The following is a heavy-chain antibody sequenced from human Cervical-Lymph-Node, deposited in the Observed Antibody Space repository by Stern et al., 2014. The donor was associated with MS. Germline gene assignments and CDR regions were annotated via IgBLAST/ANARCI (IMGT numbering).Heavy chain of an antibody. D-gene: IGHD3-10*02. V-gene: IGHV5-51*03. J-gene: IGHJ4*02. CDR3: ASHVRGGPFDF. CDR2: VYPGDSDA. CDR1: GNSFSGYW. Sequence: EVQLVESGAEVKKPGESLKISCRGSGNSFSGYWIGWVRQIPGKGLEWMGIVYPGDSDAIYRPSFQGQVTISADHSQNTPYLQRRGLKAAGTATYYCASHVRGGPFDFWGQGTLVTVSS.